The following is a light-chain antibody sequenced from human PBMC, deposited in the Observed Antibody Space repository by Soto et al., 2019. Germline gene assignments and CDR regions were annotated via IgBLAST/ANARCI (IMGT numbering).Light chain of an antibody. V-gene: IGLV2-18*01. J-gene: IGLJ1*01. CDR3: SLYTSENAYV. CDR1: STDVGAYNY. CDR2: EVS. Sequence: QAVLTQPPSASGSPGQSVTISCTGTSTDVGAYNYVSWYQQHPGKAPKLMIYEVSKRPSGVPDRFSGSKSGNTASLTISGLQAADEADYYCSLYTSENAYVFGTGTKVTVL.